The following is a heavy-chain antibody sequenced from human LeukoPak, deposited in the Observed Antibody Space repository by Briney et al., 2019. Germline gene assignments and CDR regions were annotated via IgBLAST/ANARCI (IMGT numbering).Heavy chain of an antibody. CDR2: IKHDGSER. Sequence: GGSLRLSCAASGFTFSNYWMSWVRQAPGKGLEWVANIKHDGSERYYVDSVKGRFTISRDNAKNSIYLQMNSLRAEDTAVYHCARGNNYGNNVGIYFDYWGQGTLVTVSS. CDR3: ARGNNYGNNVGIYFDY. V-gene: IGHV3-7*01. J-gene: IGHJ4*02. CDR1: GFTFSNYW. D-gene: IGHD4-11*01.